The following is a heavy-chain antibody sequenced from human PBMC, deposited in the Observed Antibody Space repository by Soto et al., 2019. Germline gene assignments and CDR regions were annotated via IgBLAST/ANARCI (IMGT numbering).Heavy chain of an antibody. D-gene: IGHD3-9*01. J-gene: IGHJ4*02. Sequence: ASLKVSCKASGYTFTSYGISWARQSPGQGLEWMGWISAYNGNTNYAQKLQGRVTMTTDTSTSTAYMELRSLRSDDTAVYYCARDLSPYFDWLSGRFDYWGQGTLVT. CDR1: GYTFTSYG. CDR2: ISAYNGNT. CDR3: ARDLSPYFDWLSGRFDY. V-gene: IGHV1-18*04.